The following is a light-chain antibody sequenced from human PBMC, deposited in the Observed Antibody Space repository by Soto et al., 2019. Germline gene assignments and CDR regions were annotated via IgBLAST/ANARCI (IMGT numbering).Light chain of an antibody. J-gene: IGKJ1*01. Sequence: DIQMTQSPSTLSASVGDRVPITCRASQSISNWLAWYQQKPGKAPKLLIYEASSLESGVPSRFSGSRSGTEFTLTISSLQPDDFATYYCQQYNSYSWTFGQGTKVEIK. CDR3: QQYNSYSWT. V-gene: IGKV1-5*03. CDR1: QSISNW. CDR2: EAS.